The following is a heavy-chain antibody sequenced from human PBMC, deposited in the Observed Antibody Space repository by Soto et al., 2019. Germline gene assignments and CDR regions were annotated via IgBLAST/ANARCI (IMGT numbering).Heavy chain of an antibody. CDR1: GYTFTSYG. Sequence: ASVKVSCKASGYTFTSYGISWVRQAPGQGLEWMGWTSAYNGNTNYAQKLQGRVTMTTDTSTSTAYMELRSLRSDDTAVYYCARGGTYSSSWYGWFDPWGQGTLVTVSS. CDR3: ARGGTYSSSWYGWFDP. CDR2: TSAYNGNT. D-gene: IGHD6-13*01. V-gene: IGHV1-18*01. J-gene: IGHJ5*02.